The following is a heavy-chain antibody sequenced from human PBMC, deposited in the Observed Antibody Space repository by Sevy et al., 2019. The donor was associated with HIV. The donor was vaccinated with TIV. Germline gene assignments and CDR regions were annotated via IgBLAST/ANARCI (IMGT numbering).Heavy chain of an antibody. Sequence: GGSLRLSRAASGFSFDDYTMHWVRQAPGKGLEWVSLISWDGGRTYYADSVKGRFTISRDNSKNSLFLQMNSLRTEDTALYYCSKDKHDSTGYYFDYWGQGTLVTVSS. CDR1: GFSFDDYT. J-gene: IGHJ4*02. V-gene: IGHV3-43*01. D-gene: IGHD3-22*01. CDR3: SKDKHDSTGYYFDY. CDR2: ISWDGGRT.